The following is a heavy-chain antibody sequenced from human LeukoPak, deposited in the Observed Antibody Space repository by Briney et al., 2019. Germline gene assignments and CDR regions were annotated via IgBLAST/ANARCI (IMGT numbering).Heavy chain of an antibody. CDR2: ISGRGGST. CDR3: AKLRLAYCSGGSCFQPRSFDF. J-gene: IGHJ4*02. CDR1: GFTFSSYA. D-gene: IGHD2-15*01. V-gene: IGHV3-23*01. Sequence: GGSLRLACAASGFTFSSYAMSWVRQAPGKGLEWVSAISGRGGSTYYADSVKGRFTISRDNSKNTLYLQMNSLRAEDTAVYYCAKLRLAYCSGGSCFQPRSFDFWGQGTLVTVSS.